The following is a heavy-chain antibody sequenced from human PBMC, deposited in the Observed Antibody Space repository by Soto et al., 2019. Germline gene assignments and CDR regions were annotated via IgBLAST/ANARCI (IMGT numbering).Heavy chain of an antibody. D-gene: IGHD4-17*01. CDR3: ARVVSYGDNAFDI. Sequence: ASVKVSCKASGYTFPGYYMHWVRQAPGQVLEWMGWINPNSGGTNYAQKFQGWVTMTRDTSISTAYMELSRLRSDDTAVYYCARVVSYGDNAFDIWGQGTMVNVSS. CDR1: GYTFPGYY. CDR2: INPNSGGT. J-gene: IGHJ3*02. V-gene: IGHV1-2*04.